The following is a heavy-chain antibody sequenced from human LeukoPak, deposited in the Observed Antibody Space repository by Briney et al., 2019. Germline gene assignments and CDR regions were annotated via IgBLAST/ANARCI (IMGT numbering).Heavy chain of an antibody. V-gene: IGHV3-23*01. D-gene: IGHD1-7*01. Sequence: GGSLRLPCAASGFAFSTFAMNWVRQAPGKGLEWVSALSGNGAKTYYADSVKGRFTISRDNSGNTLYLQMNRLRAEDTAIYFCAKDLNYAFDYWGQGALVTVSS. CDR1: GFAFSTFA. CDR3: AKDLNYAFDY. J-gene: IGHJ4*02. CDR2: LSGNGAKT.